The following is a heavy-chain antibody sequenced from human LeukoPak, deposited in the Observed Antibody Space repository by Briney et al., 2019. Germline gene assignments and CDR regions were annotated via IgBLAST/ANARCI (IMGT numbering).Heavy chain of an antibody. CDR1: GGSVSISSYY. D-gene: IGHD3-22*01. Sequence: SETLSLTCTLSGGSVSISSYYWGWIRQPPGKGLEWIGDIYRSGSIYYNPSLKSRVSMSVDTSENQFSLELTSVTAADTAVYYCARRRYYDSTGYLDWGQGTLVTVSS. CDR2: IYRSGSI. J-gene: IGHJ1*01. V-gene: IGHV4-39*01. CDR3: ARRRYYDSTGYLD.